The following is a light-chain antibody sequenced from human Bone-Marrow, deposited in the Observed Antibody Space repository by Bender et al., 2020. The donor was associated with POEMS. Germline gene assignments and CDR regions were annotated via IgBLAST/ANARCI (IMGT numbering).Light chain of an antibody. Sequence: SVLTQPPSLSAAPGQKVTISCSGAGSNIGSNHVSWYQQFPGSAPKLIIHEDNKRPSGIPDRFSGSKSDTSATLSISGLQTGDEAEYYCESWDRSLTGVVFGGGTKLTVL. CDR1: GSNIGSNH. CDR3: ESWDRSLTGVV. J-gene: IGLJ2*01. V-gene: IGLV1-51*02. CDR2: EDN.